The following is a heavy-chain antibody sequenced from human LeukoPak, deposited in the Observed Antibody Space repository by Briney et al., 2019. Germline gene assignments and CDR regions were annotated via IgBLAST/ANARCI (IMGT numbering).Heavy chain of an antibody. V-gene: IGHV3-21*01. J-gene: IGHJ4*02. CDR2: INDVGSHI. D-gene: IGHD6-19*01. CDR1: GFTFSGSA. CDR3: AREAPSGWPFDY. Sequence: PGGSLRLSCAASGFTFSGSAMNWVRQAPGEGLEWISSINDVGSHIYYANSVRGRFTISRDNAKNSLYLEMNSLGAEDTAVYYCAREAPSGWPFDYWGQGTLVTVSS.